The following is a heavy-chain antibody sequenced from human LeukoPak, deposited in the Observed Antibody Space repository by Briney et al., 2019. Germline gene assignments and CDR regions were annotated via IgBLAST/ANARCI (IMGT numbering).Heavy chain of an antibody. D-gene: IGHD4-17*01. CDR2: ISSSGLTI. J-gene: IGHJ3*02. Sequence: GGSLRLSCAASGFTFSSYEMTWVRQAPGKGLEWVSYISSSGLTIYYAASVRGRFTISRDNAINSLYLQMNSLRVEDTALYYCARERVTTGGDAFDIWGQGTMVTVSS. V-gene: IGHV3-48*03. CDR1: GFTFSSYE. CDR3: ARERVTTGGDAFDI.